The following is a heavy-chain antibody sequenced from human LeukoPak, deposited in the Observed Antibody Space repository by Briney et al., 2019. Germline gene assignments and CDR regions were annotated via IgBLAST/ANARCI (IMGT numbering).Heavy chain of an antibody. Sequence: GRSLRLSCAASGFTFSSYGMHWVRQAPGKGLEWVAVISYDGSNKYYADSVKGRFTISRDNSKNTLYLQMNSLRAGDTAVYYCAKGPRLVMITYFQHWGQGTLVTVSS. CDR1: GFTFSSYG. CDR3: AKGPRLVMITYFQH. CDR2: ISYDGSNK. D-gene: IGHD3-16*01. V-gene: IGHV3-30*18. J-gene: IGHJ1*01.